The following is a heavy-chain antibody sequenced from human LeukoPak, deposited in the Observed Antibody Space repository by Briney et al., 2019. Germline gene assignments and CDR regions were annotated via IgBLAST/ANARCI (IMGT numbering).Heavy chain of an antibody. CDR2: IYHSGST. CDR3: AREGGIVGATEGDDY. Sequence: PSETLSLTCAVSGYSISSGYYWGWIRQPPGKGLEWIGNIYHSGSTYYNPSLKSRVTISVDTSKNQFSLKLSSVTAADTAVYYCAREGGIVGATEGDDYWGQGTLVTVSS. D-gene: IGHD1-26*01. J-gene: IGHJ4*02. CDR1: GYSISSGYY. V-gene: IGHV4-38-2*02.